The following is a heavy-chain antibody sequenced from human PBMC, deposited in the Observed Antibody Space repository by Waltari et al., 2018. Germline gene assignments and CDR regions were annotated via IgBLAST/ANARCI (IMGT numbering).Heavy chain of an antibody. V-gene: IGHV3-49*04. D-gene: IGHD6-19*01. Sequence: EVQLVESGGALVQSGRSLRLSCSTSGFTFSDSGVSWVRQAPGKGLEWVGFIRRKAYGGTTEDAASVKGRFSISRDDSRNIAYLQRNSLKTEDTAVYFCTRGRSGWYLGWFDPWGQGTLVTVSS. J-gene: IGHJ5*02. CDR3: TRGRSGWYLGWFDP. CDR2: IRRKAYGGTT. CDR1: GFTFSDSG.